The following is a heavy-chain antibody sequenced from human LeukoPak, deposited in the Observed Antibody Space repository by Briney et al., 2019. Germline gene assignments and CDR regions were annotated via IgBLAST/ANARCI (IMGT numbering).Heavy chain of an antibody. J-gene: IGHJ4*02. CDR3: AREKGHYDSSGYYSDY. D-gene: IGHD3-22*01. CDR1: GFTVSSNY. CDR2: IYSGGST. Sequence: GGSLRLSCAASGFTVSSNYMSWVRQAPGKGLEWVSVIYSGGSTYYADSVKGRFTISRDNSKNTLYLQMNSLRAEDTAVYYCAREKGHYDSSGYYSDYWGQGTLVTVSS. V-gene: IGHV3-53*01.